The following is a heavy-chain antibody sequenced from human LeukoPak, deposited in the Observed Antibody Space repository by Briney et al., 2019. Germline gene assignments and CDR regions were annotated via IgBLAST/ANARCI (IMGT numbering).Heavy chain of an antibody. Sequence: PSETLSLTCTVSGYSISSGYYWGWIRQPPGKGLEWIGSIYHSGSTYYNPSLKSRVTISVDTSKSQFSLKLSSVTAADTAVYYCARDRTYRHYYFDYWGQGTLVTVSS. CDR1: GYSISSGYY. D-gene: IGHD1-1*01. J-gene: IGHJ4*02. CDR2: IYHSGST. CDR3: ARDRTYRHYYFDY. V-gene: IGHV4-38-2*02.